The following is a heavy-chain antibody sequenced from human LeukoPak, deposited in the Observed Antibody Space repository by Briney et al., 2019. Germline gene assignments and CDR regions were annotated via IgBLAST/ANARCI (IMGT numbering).Heavy chain of an antibody. J-gene: IGHJ4*02. D-gene: IGHD5-24*01. Sequence: SETLSLTCTVSGGSISGYYWSWIRQPPGKGLEWIGRIYSIGSTNYNPSLKSRVTMSVDTSKNQFSLKLSSVSAADTAVYYCARDANGYNFYDYWGQGTLVTVSS. CDR1: GGSISGYY. CDR3: ARDANGYNFYDY. V-gene: IGHV4-4*07. CDR2: IYSIGST.